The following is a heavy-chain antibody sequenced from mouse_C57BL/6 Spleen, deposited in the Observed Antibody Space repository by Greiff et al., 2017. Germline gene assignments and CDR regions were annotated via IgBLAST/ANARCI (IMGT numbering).Heavy chain of an antibody. D-gene: IGHD1-1*01. Sequence: QVQLQQPGAELVRPGSSVKLSCKASGYTFTSYWMDWVKQRPGQGLEWIGNIYPSDSETHYNQKFKGKATLTVDKSSSTAYMQLSSLTSEDSAVYYGARRTTVVAHWYFDVWGTGTTVSVSS. CDR1: GYTFTSYW. CDR2: IYPSDSET. CDR3: ARRTTVVAHWYFDV. J-gene: IGHJ1*03. V-gene: IGHV1-61*01.